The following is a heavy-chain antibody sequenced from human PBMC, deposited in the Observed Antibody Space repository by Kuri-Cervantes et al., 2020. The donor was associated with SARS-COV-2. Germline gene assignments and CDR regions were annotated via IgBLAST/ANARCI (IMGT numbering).Heavy chain of an antibody. V-gene: IGHV1-8*02. CDR1: GYTFTSYG. Sequence: ASVKVSYKASGYTFTSYGISWVRQATGQGLEWMGWMNPNSGNTGYAQKFQGRVTMTRNTSISTAYMELSSLRSEDTAVYYCARAAGTGWFDPWGQGTLVTVSS. D-gene: IGHD1-14*01. CDR3: ARAAGTGWFDP. J-gene: IGHJ5*02. CDR2: MNPNSGNT.